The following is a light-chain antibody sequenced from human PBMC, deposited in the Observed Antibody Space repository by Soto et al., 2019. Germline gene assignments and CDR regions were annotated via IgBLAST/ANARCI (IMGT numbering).Light chain of an antibody. CDR2: GAS. J-gene: IGKJ5*01. CDR1: QSVSNNY. V-gene: IGKV3-11*01. CDR3: QQRNIWPPVT. Sequence: EIVLTHSPGTLSLSPGERATLSCRAIQSVSNNYLSWYHQKPGQAPRLLIYGASNRATGIPARFSGSGSGTDFTLTISSLEPEDFAVYYCQQRNIWPPVTFGQGTRLEIK.